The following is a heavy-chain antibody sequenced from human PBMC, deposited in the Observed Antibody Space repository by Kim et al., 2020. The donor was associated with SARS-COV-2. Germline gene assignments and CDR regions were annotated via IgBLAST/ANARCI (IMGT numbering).Heavy chain of an antibody. D-gene: IGHD2-15*01. V-gene: IGHV4-4*07. CDR2: IYTSGST. CDR1: GGSISSYY. Sequence: SDTLSLTCTVSGGSISSYYWSWIRQPAGKGLEWIGRIYTSGSTNYNPSLKSRVTMSVDTSKNQFSLKLSSVTAADTAVYYCARGGGYCSGGSCYWYFDLWGRGTLVTVSS. CDR3: ARGGGYCSGGSCYWYFDL. J-gene: IGHJ2*01.